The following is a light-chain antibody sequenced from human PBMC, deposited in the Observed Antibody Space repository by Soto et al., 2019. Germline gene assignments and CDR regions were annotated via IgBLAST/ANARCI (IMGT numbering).Light chain of an antibody. CDR1: SSNIGSNT. CDR3: AAWDDSLNGCWV. Sequence: QSVLTQPPSASGTPGQRVTISCSGSSSNIGSNTVNWYQQLPGTAPKLLIYSNNQRPSGVPDRFSGSKSGTSASLAISGLQSEDEDDYYCAAWDDSLNGCWVFGGGTQLTVL. J-gene: IGLJ3*02. CDR2: SNN. V-gene: IGLV1-44*01.